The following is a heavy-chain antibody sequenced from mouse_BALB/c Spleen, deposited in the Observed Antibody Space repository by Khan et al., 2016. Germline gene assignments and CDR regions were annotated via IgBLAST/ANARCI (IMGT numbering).Heavy chain of an antibody. CDR1: GFDFSRYW. Sequence: EVKLLESGGGLVQPGGSLKLSCAASGFDFSRYWMRWVRQAPGKGLEWIGEINADSSTINYTPSMKDKFIISRDNANNTLSLQLSYVKSEDTALYYCTRLYYYSFSDYWGQGTTLTVSS. J-gene: IGHJ2*01. D-gene: IGHD1-1*01. CDR3: TRLYYYSFSDY. CDR2: INADSSTI. V-gene: IGHV4-1*02.